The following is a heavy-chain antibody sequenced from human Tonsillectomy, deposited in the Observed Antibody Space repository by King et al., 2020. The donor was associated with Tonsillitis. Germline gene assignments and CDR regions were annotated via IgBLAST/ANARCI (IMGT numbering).Heavy chain of an antibody. J-gene: IGHJ4*02. V-gene: IGHV3-53*01. D-gene: IGHD1-26*01. Sequence: VQLVESGGGLIQPGGSLRLSCAASGFTVSSNYMTWVRQAPGKGLEWVSVIYSGGSPYYADSVKGRFPISRDNSKNTRYLQMNTLRAEDTAVYYCARDLMGATAGFDYWGQGTLVTVSS. CDR3: ARDLMGATAGFDY. CDR1: GFTVSSNY. CDR2: IYSGGSP.